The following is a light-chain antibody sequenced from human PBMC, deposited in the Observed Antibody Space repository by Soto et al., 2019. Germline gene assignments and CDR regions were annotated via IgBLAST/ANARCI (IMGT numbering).Light chain of an antibody. CDR3: CSSAGSYTSV. CDR2: DVS. V-gene: IGLV2-11*01. Sequence: QSALTQPRSVSGSPGQTVTISCTGISSDVGGYNYVSWYQQHPGKAPKFMIYDVSKRPSGVPDHFSGSKSGNTASLTISGLQAEDEADYYCCSSAGSYTSVFGTGTKLTVL. J-gene: IGLJ1*01. CDR1: SSDVGGYNY.